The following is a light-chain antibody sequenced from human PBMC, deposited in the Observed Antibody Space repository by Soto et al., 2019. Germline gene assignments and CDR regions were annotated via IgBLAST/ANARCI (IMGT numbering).Light chain of an antibody. CDR2: DTS. CDR3: QHYANWPLT. J-gene: IGKJ4*01. V-gene: IGKV3-15*01. Sequence: EIVMTQSPATLSVSPGEGATLSCRASQGIGSTLAWYQQKPGQTPRLLIYDTSIRATGVPARFRGCASGTEFTLAITSPQSEDVAVYYCQHYANWPLTFGGGTRVESK. CDR1: QGIGST.